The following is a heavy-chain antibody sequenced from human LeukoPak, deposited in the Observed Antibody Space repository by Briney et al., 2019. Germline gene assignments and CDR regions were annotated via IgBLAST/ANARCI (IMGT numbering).Heavy chain of an antibody. V-gene: IGHV3-11*06. D-gene: IGHD3-10*01. CDR1: GFTFSDYY. CDR3: ARLLYGSGQGWFDP. Sequence: GGSLRLSCAASGFTFSDYYMSWIRQAPGKGLEWDSYISSSSSYTNYADSVKGRFTISRDNAKNSLYLQMNSLRAEDTAVYYCARLLYGSGQGWFDPWGQGTLVTVSS. CDR2: ISSSSSYT. J-gene: IGHJ5*02.